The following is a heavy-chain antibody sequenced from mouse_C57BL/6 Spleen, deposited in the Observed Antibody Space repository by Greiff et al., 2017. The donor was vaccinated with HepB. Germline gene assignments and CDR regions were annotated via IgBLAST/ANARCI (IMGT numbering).Heavy chain of an antibody. CDR1: GYSITSGYD. CDR3: AKARYYYGSSSYYFDY. CDR2: ISYSGST. V-gene: IGHV3-1*01. Sequence: EVNLVESGPGMVKPSQSLSLTCTVTGYSITSGYDWHWIRHFPGNKLEWMGYISYSGSTNYNPSLKSRISITHDTSKNHFFLKLNSVTTEDTATYYCAKARYYYGSSSYYFDYWGQGTTLTVSS. D-gene: IGHD1-1*01. J-gene: IGHJ2*01.